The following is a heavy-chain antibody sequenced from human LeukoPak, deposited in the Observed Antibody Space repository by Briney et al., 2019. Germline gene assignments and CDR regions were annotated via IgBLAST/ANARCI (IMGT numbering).Heavy chain of an antibody. CDR2: IRSKDYGGTT. Sequence: GGSLRLSCTASGFPFGDYAMSWFRQAPGKGLEWVGFIRSKDYGGTTEYAESVKGRFTISTDDSKSIAYLQMNSLKTEDTAVYYCTISITMVRRVINPYYFDYWGQGTLVTVSS. CDR3: TISITMVRRVINPYYFDY. V-gene: IGHV3-49*03. D-gene: IGHD3-10*01. J-gene: IGHJ4*02. CDR1: GFPFGDYA.